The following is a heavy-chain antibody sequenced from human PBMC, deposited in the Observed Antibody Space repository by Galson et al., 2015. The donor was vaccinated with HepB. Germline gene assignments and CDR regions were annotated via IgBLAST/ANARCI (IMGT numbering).Heavy chain of an antibody. J-gene: IGHJ3*02. CDR1: GGTFSSYT. V-gene: IGHV1-69*02. CDR3: ARGYCSSTSCYAANDAFDI. CDR2: IIPILGIA. Sequence: SVKVSCKASGGTFSSYTISWVRQAPGQGLEWMGRIIPILGIANYAQKFQGRVTITADKSTSTAYMELSSLRSEDTAVYYCARGYCSSTSCYAANDAFDIWGQGTMVTVSS. D-gene: IGHD2-2*01.